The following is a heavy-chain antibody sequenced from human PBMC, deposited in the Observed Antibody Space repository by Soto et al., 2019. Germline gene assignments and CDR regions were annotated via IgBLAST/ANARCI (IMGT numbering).Heavy chain of an antibody. V-gene: IGHV2-26*01. CDR1: GFSLSTARMG. D-gene: IGHD1-26*01. J-gene: IGHJ5*02. CDR3: ARIEGAAGRDPYYH. CDR2: IFSNDEK. Sequence: QVTLKESGPVLVKPTETLTLTCTVSGFSLSTARMGVSWIRQPPGKALEWLAHIFSNDEKSYSTSLKSRLSISQDTSRTQRVLTMTNMGPIDTATSYCARIEGAAGRDPYYHWGQGSLVTVSS.